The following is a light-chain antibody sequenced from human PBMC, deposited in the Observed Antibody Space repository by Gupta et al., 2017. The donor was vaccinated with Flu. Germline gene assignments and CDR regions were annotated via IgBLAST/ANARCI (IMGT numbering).Light chain of an antibody. Sequence: QSVLTQPPSASGTPGQTVTISCSGSSSNIGTNTVNWYHHLPGAAPKLLIYTYNKRPSGVPDRFSGSKSGTSASLAISGLQSEDEADYYCAACDDSLNAYVFGPGTKVTVL. CDR1: SSNIGTNT. V-gene: IGLV1-44*01. J-gene: IGLJ1*01. CDR2: TYN. CDR3: AACDDSLNAYV.